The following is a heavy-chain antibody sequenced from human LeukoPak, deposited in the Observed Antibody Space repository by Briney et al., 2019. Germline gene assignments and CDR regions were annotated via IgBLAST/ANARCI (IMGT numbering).Heavy chain of an antibody. D-gene: IGHD3-22*01. CDR1: GFTFSSYA. J-gene: IGHJ4*02. CDR2: IGGSGGST. Sequence: PGGSLRLSCAASGFTFSSYAMSWVRQAPGKGLEWVSAIGGSGGSTYYADSVKGRFTISRDNSKNTLDLQMNSLRAEDTAVYYCARFVGSDTTGYFDYWGQGALVTVSS. V-gene: IGHV3-23*01. CDR3: ARFVGSDTTGYFDY.